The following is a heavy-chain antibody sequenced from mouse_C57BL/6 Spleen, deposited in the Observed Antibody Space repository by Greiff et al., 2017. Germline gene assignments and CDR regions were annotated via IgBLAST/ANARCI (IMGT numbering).Heavy chain of an antibody. CDR1: GYAFTNYL. D-gene: IGHD1-1*01. J-gene: IGHJ2*01. CDR2: INPGSGGT. CDR3: ARGGGSSHYFDD. V-gene: IGHV1-54*01. Sequence: VMLVESGAELVRPGTSVKVSCKASGYAFTNYLIEWVKQRPGQGLEWIGVINPGSGGTNYNEKFKGKATLTADKSSSTAYMQLSSLASEDSAVYFCARGGGSSHYFDDWGQGTTLTVSS.